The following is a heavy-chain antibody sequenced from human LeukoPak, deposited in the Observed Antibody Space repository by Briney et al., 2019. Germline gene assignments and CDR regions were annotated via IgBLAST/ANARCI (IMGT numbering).Heavy chain of an antibody. CDR2: IRSKTDGGTT. V-gene: IGHV3-15*01. CDR1: GFTFSSAW. J-gene: IGHJ6*04. Sequence: GGSLRLSCAASGFTFSSAWMSWVRQAPGKGLEWVGRIRSKTDGGTTDYAAPVNGRLTISRDDSKNTVNLQMNSLKIEDTAVYHCTTLYENFWNSPAGVWGKGTPVTVSS. CDR3: TTLYENFWNSPAGV. D-gene: IGHD3-3*02.